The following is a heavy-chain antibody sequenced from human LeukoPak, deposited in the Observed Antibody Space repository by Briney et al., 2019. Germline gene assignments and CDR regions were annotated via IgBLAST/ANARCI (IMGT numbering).Heavy chain of an antibody. CDR3: AKDWTSHNGVDF. CDR2: IGGPAET. J-gene: IGHJ4*02. Sequence: GGSLRLSCAASGFAFGVHAMTWVRQAPGKGPEWVATIGGPAETFYADSVKGRFTISRDNSRNTLYLQMNSLRAEDSALYYCAKDWTSHNGVDFWGQGTQVTVSS. CDR1: GFAFGVHA. D-gene: IGHD3/OR15-3a*01. V-gene: IGHV3-23*01.